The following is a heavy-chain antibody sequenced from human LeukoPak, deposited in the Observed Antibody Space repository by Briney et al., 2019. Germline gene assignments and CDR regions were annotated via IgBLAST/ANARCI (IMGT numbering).Heavy chain of an antibody. D-gene: IGHD5-24*01. V-gene: IGHV3-7*04. CDR1: GAPFSSYW. CDR3: TRVGYIDEGIDY. J-gene: IGHJ4*02. Sequence: GSPLRLSCVACGAPFSSYWMTWVRQAPGKGLEWVANIKQDGSKKSYVDSVKGRFTISRDNAKNSLYLQMNSLRAEDTAIYYCTRVGYIDEGIDYWGQGTLVTVSS. CDR2: IKQDGSKK.